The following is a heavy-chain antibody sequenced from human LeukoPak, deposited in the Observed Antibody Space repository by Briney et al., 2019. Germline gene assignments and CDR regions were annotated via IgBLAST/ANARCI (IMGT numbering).Heavy chain of an antibody. V-gene: IGHV4-4*09. CDR2: IYTSGST. CDR1: GGSISSYY. CDR3: ARSVVNHEAYFQH. D-gene: IGHD4-23*01. Sequence: SETLSLTCTVSGGSISSYYWSWIRQPPGKGLELIGYIYTSGSTNYNPSLKSRVTISVDTSKNQFSLKLSSVTAADTAVYYCARSVVNHEAYFQHWGQGTLVTVSS. J-gene: IGHJ1*01.